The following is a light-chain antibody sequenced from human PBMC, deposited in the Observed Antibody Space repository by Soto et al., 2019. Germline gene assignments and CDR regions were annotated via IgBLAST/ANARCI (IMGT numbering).Light chain of an antibody. J-gene: IGLJ3*02. V-gene: IGLV2-8*01. CDR3: TSYAGNSIWV. Sequence: QSVLTQPPSASGSPGQSVAISCSGTSSDVGAYNYVSWYQQHPGKAPKLMIYDVTKRPSGVPDRFSGSKSGNTASLTVSGLHTEDEADYFCTSYAGNSIWVFGGGTKVTVL. CDR1: SSDVGAYNY. CDR2: DVT.